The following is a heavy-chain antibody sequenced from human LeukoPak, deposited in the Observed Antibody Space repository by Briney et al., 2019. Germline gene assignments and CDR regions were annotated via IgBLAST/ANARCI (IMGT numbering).Heavy chain of an antibody. J-gene: IGHJ3*02. CDR3: AKDSTVAGTPFDAFDI. V-gene: IGHV3-23*01. CDR1: GFTFSSYA. Sequence: GGSLRLSCAASGFTFSSYAMSWVRQAPGKGLEWVSAISGSGGSTYYADSVKGRFTISRDNSKNTLYLQMNSLRAEDTAVYYCAKDSTVAGTPFDAFDIWGQGTMVTVSS. CDR2: ISGSGGST. D-gene: IGHD6-19*01.